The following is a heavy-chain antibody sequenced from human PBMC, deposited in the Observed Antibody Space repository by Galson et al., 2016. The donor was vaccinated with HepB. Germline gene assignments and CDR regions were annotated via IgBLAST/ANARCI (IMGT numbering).Heavy chain of an antibody. CDR2: TKEDGSEK. Sequence: SLRLSCAASGFTFSRFWMSWVRQAPGKGPEWVANTKEDGSEKYYVDSVKGRFTISRDNAKNSLYLQMKSLRAEDTAVYYCSSHMVRGVYGHWYFDLWGRGTLVTVPS. J-gene: IGHJ2*01. V-gene: IGHV3-7*01. CDR3: SSHMVRGVYGHWYFDL. D-gene: IGHD3-10*01. CDR1: GFTFSRFW.